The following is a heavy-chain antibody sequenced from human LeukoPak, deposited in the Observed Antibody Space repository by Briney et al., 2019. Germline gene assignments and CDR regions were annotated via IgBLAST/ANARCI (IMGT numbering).Heavy chain of an antibody. CDR1: GFILSSHG. Sequence: QTGGSLRLSCAASGFILSSHGMSWVRQVPGKRLEWVSTVSFRGGTYYTDSVKGRFSTSRDNSKNTLLLQMNSLRAEDTAVYYCAKDGGYYDFWSPRSYFDYWGQGTLVTVSS. CDR2: VSFRGGT. J-gene: IGHJ4*02. CDR3: AKDGGYYDFWSPRSYFDY. V-gene: IGHV3-23*01. D-gene: IGHD3-3*01.